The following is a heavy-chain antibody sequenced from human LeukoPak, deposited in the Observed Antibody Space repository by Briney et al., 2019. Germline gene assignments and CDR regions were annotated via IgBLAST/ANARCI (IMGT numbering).Heavy chain of an antibody. CDR3: AELGITMIGGV. D-gene: IGHD3-10*02. J-gene: IGHJ6*04. CDR2: ISSSGSTI. CDR1: GFTFSSYE. Sequence: GGSLRLSCATSGFTFSSYEMNWVRQAPGKGLEWVSYISSSGSTIYYADSVKGRFTISRDNAKNSLYLQMNSLRAEDTAVYCCAELGITMIGGVWGKGTTVTISS. V-gene: IGHV3-48*03.